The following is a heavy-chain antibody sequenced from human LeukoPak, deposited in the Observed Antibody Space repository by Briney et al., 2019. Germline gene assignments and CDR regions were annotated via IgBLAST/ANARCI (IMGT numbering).Heavy chain of an antibody. D-gene: IGHD2-15*01. CDR1: GFTFSSYA. CDR3: ADCSGGSCYKNDYYYYGMDV. Sequence: GASLILSCAASGFTFSSYAMSWVRQAPGKGLEWVSAISGSGASTYYADSVKGRFTISRDNSKSTLYLQMNSLRAEDTAAYYCADCSGGSCYKNDYYYYGMDVWGQGTTVTVSS. CDR2: ISGSGAST. J-gene: IGHJ6*02. V-gene: IGHV3-23*01.